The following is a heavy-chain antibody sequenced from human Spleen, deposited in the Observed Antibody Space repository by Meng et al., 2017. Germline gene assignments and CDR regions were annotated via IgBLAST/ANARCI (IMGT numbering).Heavy chain of an antibody. CDR1: GFTFDDYT. CDR2: IYSGGST. J-gene: IGHJ4*02. V-gene: IGHV3-66*02. CDR3: ARAVGATLLHY. Sequence: GESLKISCAASGFTFDDYTMDWVRQAPGKGLEWVSIIYSGGSTYYADSVKGRFTISRDNSKNTLYLQMNSLTPEDTAVYYCARAVGATLLHYWGQGTLVTVSS. D-gene: IGHD1-26*01.